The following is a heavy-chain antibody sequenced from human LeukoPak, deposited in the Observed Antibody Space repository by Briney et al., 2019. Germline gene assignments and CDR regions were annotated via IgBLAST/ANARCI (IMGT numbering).Heavy chain of an antibody. D-gene: IGHD3-10*02. J-gene: IGHJ6*04. V-gene: IGHV3-48*03. CDR3: AELGITMIGGV. Sequence: GGSLRLYCAASGFTLSSYEMNWVRQAPGKGLEWVSYISSSGSTIYYADSVKGRFTISRDNAKNSLYLQMNSLRAEDTAVYYCAELGITMIGGVWGKGTTVTISS. CDR1: GFTLSSYE. CDR2: ISSSGSTI.